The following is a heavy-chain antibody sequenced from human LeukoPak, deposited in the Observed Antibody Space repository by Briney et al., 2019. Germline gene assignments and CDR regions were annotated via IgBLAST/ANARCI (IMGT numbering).Heavy chain of an antibody. J-gene: IGHJ5*02. CDR2: ISANNGNR. V-gene: IGHV1-18*01. CDR3: ARTVGNRADP. D-gene: IGHD1-14*01. Sequence: ASVQVSCKASGYPFTTYGFIWVRQAPGRGPEWLRWISANNGNRKAAQKFRDRLNMTTDAATQTAYMHLTSLSSDDTAMYFCARTVGNRADPWGQGSLVIVSP. CDR1: GYPFTTYG.